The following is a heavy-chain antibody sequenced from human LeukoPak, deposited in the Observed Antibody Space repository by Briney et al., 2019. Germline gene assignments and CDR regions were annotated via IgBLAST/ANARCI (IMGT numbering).Heavy chain of an antibody. CDR1: GFTFSSYN. V-gene: IGHV3-48*04. J-gene: IGHJ4*02. CDR3: ARGKAVDTAMVDDFDY. Sequence: GGSLRLSCAASGFTFSSYNMNWVRQAPGKGLEWVSYISSSGSTIYYADSVKGRFTISRDNAKNSLYLQVNSLRAEDTAVYYCARGKAVDTAMVDDFDYWGQGTLVTVSS. CDR2: ISSSGSTI. D-gene: IGHD5-18*01.